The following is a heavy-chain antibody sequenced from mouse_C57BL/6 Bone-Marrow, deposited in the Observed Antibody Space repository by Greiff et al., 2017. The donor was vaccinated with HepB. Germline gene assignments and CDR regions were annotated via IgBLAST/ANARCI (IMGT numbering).Heavy chain of an antibody. D-gene: IGHD2-4*01. J-gene: IGHJ3*01. V-gene: IGHV1-69*01. CDR1: GYTFTSYW. CDR2: IDPSDSYT. CDR3: ARGIYYDYGFAY. Sequence: VQLQQPGAELVMPGASVKLSCKASGYTFTSYWMHWVKQRPGQGLEWIGEIDPSDSYTNYNQKFKGKSTLTVDKSSSTAYMQLSSLTSEDSAVYYCARGIYYDYGFAYWGQGTLVTVSA.